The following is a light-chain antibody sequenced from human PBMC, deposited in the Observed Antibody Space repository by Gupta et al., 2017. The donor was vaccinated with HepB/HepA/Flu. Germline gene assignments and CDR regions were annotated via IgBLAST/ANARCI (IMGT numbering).Light chain of an antibody. V-gene: IGLV1-51*01. CDR3: ASWDTSLNGGV. Sequence: QSILTQPPSVSAAPAQSVTISCSGGSSDIGNNFVSWYQQFPGTAPKLIIYQNNKRPSGIPDRFSGSKSGTSATLAISGLQTGDEADYYCASWDTSLNGGVFGGGTKVTVL. J-gene: IGLJ2*01. CDR2: QNN. CDR1: SSDIGNNF.